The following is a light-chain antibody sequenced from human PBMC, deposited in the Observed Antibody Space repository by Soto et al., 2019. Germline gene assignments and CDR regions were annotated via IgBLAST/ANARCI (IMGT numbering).Light chain of an antibody. J-gene: IGLJ3*02. CDR1: RSNIGHNA. V-gene: IGLV1-36*01. CDR3: AAWDDSLNAWV. Sequence: QPVLTQPPSVSAAPRQRVTISCSGSRSNIGHNAVNWFQQFPGKAPKLLIYYDDLLPSGVSDRFSGSKSGTSASLAISGLQSEDEADYYCAAWDDSLNAWVFGGGTKLTVL. CDR2: YDD.